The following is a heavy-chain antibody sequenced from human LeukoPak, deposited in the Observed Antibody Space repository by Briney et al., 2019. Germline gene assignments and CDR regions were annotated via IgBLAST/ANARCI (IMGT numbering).Heavy chain of an antibody. CDR2: IYYSGST. V-gene: IGHV4-31*03. CDR3: ARDEGHYFHYVLDV. CDR1: GVSISSVPYY. Sequence: SQTLSLICSVSGVSISSVPYYWTWIRQHPGEGLGWIGYIYYSGSTYYNPSLETRVTISVDMSKNKFSLKRSSVTAADTAVYYCARDEGHYFHYVLDVGAKETTDPLSS. J-gene: IGHJ6*04.